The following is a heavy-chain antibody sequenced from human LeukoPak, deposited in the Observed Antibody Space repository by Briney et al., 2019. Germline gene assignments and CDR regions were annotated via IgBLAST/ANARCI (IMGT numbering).Heavy chain of an antibody. CDR3: ARVPGYSYDPPFDY. Sequence: ASVKVSCKASGGTFSGYAISWVRQAPGQGLEWMGGIIPIFGTANYAQKFQGRVTITADESTSTSYMELSSLRSEDTAVYYCARVPGYSYDPPFDYWGQGTLVTVSS. D-gene: IGHD5-18*01. V-gene: IGHV1-69*01. CDR1: GGTFSGYA. J-gene: IGHJ4*02. CDR2: IIPIFGTA.